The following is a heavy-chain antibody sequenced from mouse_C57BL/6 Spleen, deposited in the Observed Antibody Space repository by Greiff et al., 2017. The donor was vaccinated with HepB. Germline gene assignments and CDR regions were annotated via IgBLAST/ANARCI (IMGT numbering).Heavy chain of an antibody. J-gene: IGHJ2*01. CDR3: TSYYYGSIYVFFDY. CDR2: IDPANSDT. CDR1: GFNIKDDY. Sequence: EVQLQQSGAELVRPGASVKLSCTASGFNIKDDYMHWVKQRPEQGLEWIGWIDPANSDTEYASKFQGKATITADTSSNTAYLQLSSLTSEDTAVYYCTSYYYGSIYVFFDYWGQGTTLTVSS. V-gene: IGHV14-4*01. D-gene: IGHD1-1*01.